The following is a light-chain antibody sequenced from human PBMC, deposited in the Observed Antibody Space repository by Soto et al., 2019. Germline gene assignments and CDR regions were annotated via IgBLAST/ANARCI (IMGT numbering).Light chain of an antibody. Sequence: QSALTQPASVSGSPGQSITISCTGTSSDVGGYNYVSWYQQHPGKAPKLMIYEVSNRPSGVSNRFSGSKSGNTASLTISGLQAEDEADYYCSSHTSSSXXVFGTGTXVTXL. J-gene: IGLJ1*01. CDR3: SSHTSSSXXV. V-gene: IGLV2-14*01. CDR2: EVS. CDR1: SSDVGGYNY.